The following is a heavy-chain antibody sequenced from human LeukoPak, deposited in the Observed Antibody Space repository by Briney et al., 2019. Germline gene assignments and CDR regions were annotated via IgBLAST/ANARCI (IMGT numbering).Heavy chain of an antibody. J-gene: IGHJ4*02. D-gene: IGHD2-15*01. CDR2: INAGNGNT. CDR1: GYTFTSYA. CDR3: ARDNPLHCSGGSCYSKVFDY. Sequence: GASVKVSCKASGYTFTSYAMHWVHQAPGQRLEWMGWINAGNGNTKYSQKFQGRVTITRDTSASTAYMELSSLRSEDTAVYYCARDNPLHCSGGSCYSKVFDYWGQGTLVTVSS. V-gene: IGHV1-3*01.